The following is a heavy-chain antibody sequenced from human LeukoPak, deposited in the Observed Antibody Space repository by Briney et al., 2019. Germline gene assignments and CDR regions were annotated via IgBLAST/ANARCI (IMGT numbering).Heavy chain of an antibody. CDR1: GNTLRELP. CDR3: ATRGSDFWSGFDY. Sequence: GASVKVSCKLSGNTLRELPIQWVRQAGGKGLEWMAGFDPGNAEIVYAQNFQGRVTMTEDTSTNTAYMELTSLTSDDTALYYCATRGSDFWSGFDYWGQGTQVTVSS. D-gene: IGHD3-3*01. CDR2: FDPGNAEI. V-gene: IGHV1-24*01. J-gene: IGHJ4*02.